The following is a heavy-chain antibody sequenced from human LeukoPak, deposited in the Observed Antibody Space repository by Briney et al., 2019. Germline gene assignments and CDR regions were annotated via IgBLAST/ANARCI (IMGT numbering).Heavy chain of an antibody. V-gene: IGHV4-34*01. CDR2: INHSGST. D-gene: IGHD1-14*01. Sequence: SETLSLTCAVYGGSFSGYYLSWIRQPPGKGLEWIGEINHSGSTNYNPSLKSRVTISVDTSKNQFSLKLSSVTAADTAVYYCASHRIFDYWGQGTMVTVSS. CDR1: GGSFSGYY. CDR3: ASHRIFDY. J-gene: IGHJ4*01.